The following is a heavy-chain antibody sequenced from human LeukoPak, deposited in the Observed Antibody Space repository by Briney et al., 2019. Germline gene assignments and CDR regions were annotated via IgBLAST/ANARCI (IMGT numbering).Heavy chain of an antibody. D-gene: IGHD4-17*01. CDR2: IIPIFGTA. V-gene: IGHV1-69*13. CDR3: ARRDRVTTYVEVYYYGMDV. Sequence: GAPVKVSCKASGGTFISYAISWVRQAPGQGLEWMGGIIPIFGTANYAQKFQGRVTITADESTSTAYMELSSLRSEDTAVYYCARRDRVTTYVEVYYYGMDVWGQGTTVTVPS. CDR1: GGTFISYA. J-gene: IGHJ6*02.